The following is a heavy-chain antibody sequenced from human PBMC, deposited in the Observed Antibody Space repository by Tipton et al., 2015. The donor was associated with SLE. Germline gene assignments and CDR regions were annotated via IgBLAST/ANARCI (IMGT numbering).Heavy chain of an antibody. Sequence: QVQLVQSGAEVKKPGGSVKVSCKASGYSFNSYGISWVRQAPGQGLEWTGWTSAYNGYTNYAQNLQGRVTMTTDTSTTTAYMELKSLSSDDTAVYYCARVDSSGWYSVDYWGQGTLVTVSS. CDR2: TSAYNGYT. CDR1: GYSFNSYG. V-gene: IGHV1-18*01. J-gene: IGHJ4*02. D-gene: IGHD6-19*01. CDR3: ARVDSSGWYSVDY.